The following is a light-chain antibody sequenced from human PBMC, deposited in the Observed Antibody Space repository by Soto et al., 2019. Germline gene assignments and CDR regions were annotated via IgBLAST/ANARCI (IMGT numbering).Light chain of an antibody. J-gene: IGKJ1*01. V-gene: IGKV1-39*01. Sequence: DIQLTQSPSSLSASVCDRVTITGRASERISIYFNWNQKKPGLAPKLLVWSSSTLPTGVPSRFSGRGSGTDFTLTISGLQPEDVAIYYCQQSYNTPRTFGQGTKVDIK. CDR1: ERISIY. CDR3: QQSYNTPRT. CDR2: SSS.